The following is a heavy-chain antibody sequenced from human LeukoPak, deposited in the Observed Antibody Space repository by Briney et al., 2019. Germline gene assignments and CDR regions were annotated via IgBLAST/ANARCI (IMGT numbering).Heavy chain of an antibody. V-gene: IGHV3-23*01. D-gene: IGHD1-26*01. CDR1: GFTFKSYV. CDR3: ARDQGPYSGSQLVYYYGMDV. J-gene: IGHJ6*02. Sequence: GGSLRLSCAASGFTFKSYVMSWVRQAPGKGLEWVSAFAGGAYYADSVKGRFTISRDNSKNTVYLQMDSLRAEDMAVYYCARDQGPYSGSQLVYYYGMDVWGQGTTVTVSS. CDR2: FAGGA.